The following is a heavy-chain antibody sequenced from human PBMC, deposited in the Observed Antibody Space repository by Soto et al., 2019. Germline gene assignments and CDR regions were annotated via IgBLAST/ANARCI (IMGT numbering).Heavy chain of an antibody. D-gene: IGHD6-19*01. V-gene: IGHV4-59*08. CDR2: VSYAEST. Sequence: SETLSLTCTVSGGSISSYYWNWIRQPPGKGLEWIGCVSYAESTNYNPSLKSRLTISLDTSRNQFSLKLNSVTAADTAVYYCAGRPQSDSSITQANWLDPWGQGTLVTVSS. J-gene: IGHJ5*02. CDR3: AGRPQSDSSITQANWLDP. CDR1: GGSISSYY.